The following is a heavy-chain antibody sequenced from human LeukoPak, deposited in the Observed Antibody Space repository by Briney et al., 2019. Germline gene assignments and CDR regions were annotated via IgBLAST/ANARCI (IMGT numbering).Heavy chain of an antibody. J-gene: IGHJ4*02. CDR1: GFTVSSNS. D-gene: IGHD6-19*01. CDR3: ARRDTTGWFHHFDY. V-gene: IGHV3-53*01. CDR2: LYNGGGA. Sequence: GGSLRLSCAASGFTVSSNSMTWVRQAPGKGLEWVSILYNGGGANYADSVKGRFTISRDNSRNTLFLQMNSLRDEDTAVYYCARRDTTGWFHHFDYWGQGTLVTVSS.